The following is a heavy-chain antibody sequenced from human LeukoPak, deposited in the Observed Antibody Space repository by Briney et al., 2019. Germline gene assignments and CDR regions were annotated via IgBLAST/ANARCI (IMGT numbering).Heavy chain of an antibody. CDR1: GGSISSYY. J-gene: IGHJ5*02. D-gene: IGHD5-18*01. Sequence: PSETLSLTCTVSGGSISSYYWSWIRQPPGKGLEWIGYIYYSGSTNYNPSLKSRVTISVDTSKNQFSLKLSSVTAADTAAYYCARDRGYSYGYDSWGQGTLVTVSS. CDR3: ARDRGYSYGYDS. V-gene: IGHV4-59*01. CDR2: IYYSGST.